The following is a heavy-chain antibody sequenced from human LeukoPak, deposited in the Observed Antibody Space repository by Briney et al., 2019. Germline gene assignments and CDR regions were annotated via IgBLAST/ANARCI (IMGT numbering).Heavy chain of an antibody. CDR3: ARDFFASSASFVAFDI. CDR2: IYGTGRT. D-gene: IGHD2/OR15-2a*01. Sequence: SETLSLTCSVSGGSISTYNYYWSWIRQPAGKRLEWIGRIYGTGRTDYNPSLKSRVTISVDKSKNQFSLKLSSVTAADTAVYYCARDFFASSASFVAFDIWGPGTMVTVSS. V-gene: IGHV4-61*02. CDR1: GGSISTYNYY. J-gene: IGHJ3*02.